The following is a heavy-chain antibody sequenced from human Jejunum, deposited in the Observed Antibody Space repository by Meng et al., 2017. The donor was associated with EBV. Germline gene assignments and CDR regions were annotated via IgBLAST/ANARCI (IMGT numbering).Heavy chain of an antibody. CDR3: AKHYDSGTYCLDY. V-gene: IGHV3-74*01. D-gene: IGHD3-10*01. J-gene: IGHJ4*02. Sequence: EGQRLGSGGGVVRPGGSLSLSWAASGFTFSNFLMHWVRQVPGKGLVWVSRINSDGSSIRYADSVKGRFTISRDNAKNTLYLQMNSLRAEDTAVYYCAKHYDSGTYCLDYWGQGTLVTVFS. CDR2: INSDGSSI. CDR1: GFTFSNFL.